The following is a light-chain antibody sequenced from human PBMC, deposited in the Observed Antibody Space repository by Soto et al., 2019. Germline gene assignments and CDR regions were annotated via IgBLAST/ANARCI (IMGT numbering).Light chain of an antibody. CDR3: SSYTSSSTYV. Sequence: QSALTQPASVSGSPGQSITISCTGTSSDVGGYNYVSWYQQHPGKAPKLMIYDVSNRPSGVSNRFSCSKSGNTAPLTSSGLQADDEADYYCSSYTSSSTYVFGTGTKVTVL. CDR2: DVS. CDR1: SSDVGGYNY. V-gene: IGLV2-14*01. J-gene: IGLJ1*01.